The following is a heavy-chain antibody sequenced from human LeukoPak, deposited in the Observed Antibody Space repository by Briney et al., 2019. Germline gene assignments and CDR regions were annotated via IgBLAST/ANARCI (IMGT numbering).Heavy chain of an antibody. CDR1: GFTFSSYS. V-gene: IGHV3-21*01. CDR3: ARDYYDSSGYYYKEGVGY. D-gene: IGHD3-22*01. CDR2: ISSSSSSI. Sequence: GGSLRLSCGASGFTFSSYSMNWVRQAPGKGLDWVSYISSSSSSIYYADSVQGRFTISRHNAKTSLYLKMNSLRAEDTAVYYCARDYYDSSGYYYKEGVGYWGQGTLVTVSS. J-gene: IGHJ4*02.